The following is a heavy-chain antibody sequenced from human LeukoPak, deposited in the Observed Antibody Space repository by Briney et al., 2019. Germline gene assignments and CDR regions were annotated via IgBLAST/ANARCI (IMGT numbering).Heavy chain of an antibody. Sequence: GGSLRLSCAASGFTVSSNHMNWVRQAPGKGLECVSVIYSGGSTYYADSVKGRFTLSRDNSKNTLYLQMNSLTAEDTAVYYCAREDRYTSGSFDYWGQGTLVTVSS. CDR2: IYSGGST. D-gene: IGHD6-19*01. CDR1: GFTVSSNH. V-gene: IGHV3-66*02. CDR3: AREDRYTSGSFDY. J-gene: IGHJ4*02.